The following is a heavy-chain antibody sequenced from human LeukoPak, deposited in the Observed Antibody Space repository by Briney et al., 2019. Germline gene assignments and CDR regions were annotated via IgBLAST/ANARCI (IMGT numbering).Heavy chain of an antibody. CDR3: ARGVWTTVTTGFDY. V-gene: IGHV1-69*04. Sequence: SVTVSCKASGGTFSIYAISWVRQAPGQGLEWIGRIIPILGIANYAQKFQGRVTITADKSTSTAYMELSSLRSEDTAVYYCARGVWTTVTTGFDYWGQGTLVTVSS. J-gene: IGHJ4*02. CDR1: GGTFSIYA. CDR2: IIPILGIA. D-gene: IGHD4-17*01.